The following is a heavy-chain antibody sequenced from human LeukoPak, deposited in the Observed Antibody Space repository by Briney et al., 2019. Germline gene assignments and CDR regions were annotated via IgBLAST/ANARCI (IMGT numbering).Heavy chain of an antibody. CDR2: IIPIFGTA. J-gene: IGHJ4*02. D-gene: IGHD2-2*01. V-gene: IGHV1-69*01. Sequence: VASMKVSCKASGGTFSSYAISWVRQAPGQGLEWMGGIIPIFGTANYAQKFQGRVTITADESTSTAYMELSSLRSEDTAVYYCARGAHQHSDSWGQGTLVSVSS. CDR1: GGTFSSYA. CDR3: ARGAHQHSDS.